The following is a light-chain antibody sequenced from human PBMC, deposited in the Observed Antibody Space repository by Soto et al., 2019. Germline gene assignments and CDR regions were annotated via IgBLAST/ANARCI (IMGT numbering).Light chain of an antibody. Sequence: EIVMTQSPATLSVSPGGSATLSCRASQHVSSNFAWYRQKPGQAPTLLIYRASTRATGIPARFSGSGSETEFTLTLSSLQSEDFAVYYGQQYNKWPYTFGQGTKLEIK. CDR1: QHVSSN. J-gene: IGKJ2*01. CDR3: QQYNKWPYT. V-gene: IGKV3-15*01. CDR2: RAS.